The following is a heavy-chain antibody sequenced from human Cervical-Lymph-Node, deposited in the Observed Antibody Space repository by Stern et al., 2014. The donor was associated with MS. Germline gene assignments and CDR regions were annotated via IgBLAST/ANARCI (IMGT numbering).Heavy chain of an antibody. CDR2: IIPIFGAA. J-gene: IGHJ6*02. CDR1: GGTFSSYA. CDR3: ARDVPPQDYYYYGMDV. V-gene: IGHV1-69*01. Sequence: QMQLVQSGAEVKKPGSSVKVSCKASGGTFSSYALNWVRQAPGQGLEWMGGIIPIFGAAHYAQKFQGRVTITADESTSTAYMELSSLRSEDTAVYYCARDVPPQDYYYYGMDVWGQGTTVTVSS.